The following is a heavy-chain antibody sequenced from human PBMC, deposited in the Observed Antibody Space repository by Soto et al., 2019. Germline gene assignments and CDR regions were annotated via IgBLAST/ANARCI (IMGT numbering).Heavy chain of an antibody. D-gene: IGHD2-2*01. J-gene: IGHJ6*02. CDR1: GYSFSSYW. V-gene: IGHV5-10-1*01. Sequence: GESLKISCKGFGYSFSSYWISWVRQMPGKGLEWMGRIDPSDAYTNYSPSFQGHVTISTDKSISTAYLQWSSLRASDTAMYYCARRYCGSTSCPSNYYAMDVWGQGTTVTVSS. CDR3: ARRYCGSTSCPSNYYAMDV. CDR2: IDPSDAYT.